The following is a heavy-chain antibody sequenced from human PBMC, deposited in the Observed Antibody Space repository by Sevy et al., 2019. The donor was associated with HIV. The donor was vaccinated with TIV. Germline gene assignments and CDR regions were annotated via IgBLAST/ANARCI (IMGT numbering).Heavy chain of an antibody. CDR1: GGSMSGYY. CDR3: ATCSPDYYYGMDV. CDR2: FYYSRTT. V-gene: IGHV4-59*01. J-gene: IGHJ6*02. D-gene: IGHD2-15*01. Sequence: SENLSLTCTVSGGSMSGYYLTWIRQPPGKGLEWIGYFYYSRTTNYNPSLKSRVTISVDRSKNQFSLKLNSVTAADTAVYYCATCSPDYYYGMDVWGQGTTVTVSS.